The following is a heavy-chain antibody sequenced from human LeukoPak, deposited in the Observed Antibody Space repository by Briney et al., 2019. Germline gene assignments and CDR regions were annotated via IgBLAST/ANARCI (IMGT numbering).Heavy chain of an antibody. CDR3: ATVVLLWFREPRGNWFDP. Sequence: ASVKVSCKVSGYTLTELSMHWVRQAPGKGLEWMGGFDPEDGETIYAQKFQGRVTMTEDTSTDTAYMELSSLRSEDTAVYYCATVVLLWFREPRGNWFDPWGQGTLVTVSS. V-gene: IGHV1-24*01. D-gene: IGHD3-10*01. CDR2: FDPEDGET. CDR1: GYTLTELS. J-gene: IGHJ5*02.